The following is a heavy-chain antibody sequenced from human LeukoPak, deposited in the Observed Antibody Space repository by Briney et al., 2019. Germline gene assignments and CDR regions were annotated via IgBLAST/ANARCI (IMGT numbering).Heavy chain of an antibody. V-gene: IGHV3-48*01. D-gene: IGHD3-10*01. CDR2: ISNGGSTI. CDR3: AREMSYYASGTYYNSFDY. J-gene: IGHJ4*02. Sequence: GGSLRLSCAASGFSFNDYSMNWVRQAPGKGLEWVAYISNGGSTIFYADSVRGRFSISRDNDKKSLYMQMNSLRAEDTAVYYCAREMSYYASGTYYNSFDYWGQGTLVTVSS. CDR1: GFSFNDYS.